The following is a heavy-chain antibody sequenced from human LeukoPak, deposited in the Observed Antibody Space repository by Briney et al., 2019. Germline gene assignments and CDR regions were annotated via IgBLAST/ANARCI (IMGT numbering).Heavy chain of an antibody. CDR3: ARGPWLGAFDI. J-gene: IGHJ3*02. V-gene: IGHV4-59*06. CDR1: GLTFSSHW. Sequence: PGGSLRLSCAASGLTFSSHWMHWIRQPPGKGLECIGYIYYSGSTYYNPSLKSRVTISVDTSKNQFSLKLSSVTAADTAVYYCARGPWLGAFDIWGQGTMVTVSS. CDR2: IYYSGST. D-gene: IGHD3-10*01.